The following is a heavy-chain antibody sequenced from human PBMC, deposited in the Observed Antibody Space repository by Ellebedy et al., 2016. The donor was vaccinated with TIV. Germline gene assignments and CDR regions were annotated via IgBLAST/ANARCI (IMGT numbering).Heavy chain of an antibody. CDR2: MEYDGRTK. Sequence: GESLKIPCAASGFKFSAYGMHWIRPAPGQGLESVTFMEYDGRTKDYADSVKGRFTISRDNSKNTLYLQMNGLRGADTAVYYCARKTSTWSADCWGQGTPVTVSS. V-gene: IGHV3-30*02. D-gene: IGHD2-2*01. CDR1: GFKFSAYG. CDR3: ARKTSTWSADC. J-gene: IGHJ4*02.